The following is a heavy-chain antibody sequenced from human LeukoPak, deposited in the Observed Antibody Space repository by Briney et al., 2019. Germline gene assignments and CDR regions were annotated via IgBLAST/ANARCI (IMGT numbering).Heavy chain of an antibody. J-gene: IGHJ5*02. D-gene: IGHD3-22*01. CDR2: ISWNSGSI. V-gene: IGHV3-9*01. Sequence: GGSLRLSCAASGFTFDDYAMHWVRRAPGKGLEWVSGISWNSGSIGYADSVKGRFTISRDNAKNSLYLQMNSLRAEDTALYYCAKDAQRSGYPAWGQGTLVTVSS. CDR1: GFTFDDYA. CDR3: AKDAQRSGYPA.